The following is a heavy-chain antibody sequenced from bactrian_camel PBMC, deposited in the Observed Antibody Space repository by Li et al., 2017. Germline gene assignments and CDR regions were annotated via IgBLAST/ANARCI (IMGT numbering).Heavy chain of an antibody. V-gene: IGHV3-3*01. Sequence: HVQLVESGGGSVQAGGSARLACAASGDLNSNTCTGWFRQAPGKEREGVANICAGGRSKSYADSMMGRFTISQDNAKNMVYLQMNNLKPEDTAMYYCAADGYGLGTGTYNYWGQGTQVTVS. D-gene: IGHD5*01. J-gene: IGHJ4*01. CDR1: GDLNSNT. CDR3: AADGYGLGTGTYNY. CDR2: ICAGGRSK.